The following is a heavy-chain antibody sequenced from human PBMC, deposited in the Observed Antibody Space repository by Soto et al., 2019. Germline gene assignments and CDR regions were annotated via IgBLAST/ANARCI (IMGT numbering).Heavy chain of an antibody. CDR1: GFSLDTSGVG. V-gene: IGHV2-5*02. Sequence: QITLKESGPTLVKPTQTLTLTCTFSGFSLDTSGVGVGWIRQPPGKALEWLALIYWDDDKRYSPSLKSRHTIANDTTNNQVVLTMTNLEPVDTATYYCAHTGGGLWGTAMAPLDYWGQGTLVTVSS. D-gene: IGHD5-18*01. J-gene: IGHJ4*02. CDR3: AHTGGGLWGTAMAPLDY. CDR2: IYWDDDK.